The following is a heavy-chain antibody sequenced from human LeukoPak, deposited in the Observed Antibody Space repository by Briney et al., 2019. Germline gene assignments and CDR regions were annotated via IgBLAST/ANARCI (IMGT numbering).Heavy chain of an antibody. D-gene: IGHD6-13*01. CDR2: IYSGGST. CDR1: GFTVSSNY. CDR3: AKVDIAAAGPFDY. J-gene: IGHJ4*02. V-gene: IGHV3-53*01. Sequence: GGSLRLSCAASGFTVSSNYMSWVRQAPGKGLEWVSVIYSGGSTYYADSVKGRFTISRDNSRSTLFLQMTSLRAEDTAVYYCAKVDIAAAGPFDYWGQGTLVTVSS.